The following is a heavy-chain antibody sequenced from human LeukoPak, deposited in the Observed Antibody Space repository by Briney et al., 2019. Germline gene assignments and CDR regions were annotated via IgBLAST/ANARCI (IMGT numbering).Heavy chain of an antibody. CDR3: ARGSIPRY. CDR1: GGSFSGYY. Sequence: SETLSLTCAVYGGSFSGYYWSWIRQPPGKGLEWIGEINHSGSTNYNPSLKSRVTISVDTSKNQFSLKLSSATAADTAVYYCARGSIPRYWGQGSLVTVSS. V-gene: IGHV4-34*01. J-gene: IGHJ4*02. CDR2: INHSGST. D-gene: IGHD3-3*02.